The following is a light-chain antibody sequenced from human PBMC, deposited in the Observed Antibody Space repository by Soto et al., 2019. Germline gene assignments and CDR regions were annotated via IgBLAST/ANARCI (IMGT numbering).Light chain of an antibody. CDR3: QQYGYSQT. CDR2: GSS. V-gene: IGKV3-20*01. Sequence: VLTQSPGTLSLSPGERATLSCRASQTLSSRHLAWYQQKPGQAPRLLIYGSSSRATDIPDRFSGSGSGTDFTLTISTLEPEDFAIYYCQQYGYSQTFGQGTKVDIK. J-gene: IGKJ1*01. CDR1: QTLSSRH.